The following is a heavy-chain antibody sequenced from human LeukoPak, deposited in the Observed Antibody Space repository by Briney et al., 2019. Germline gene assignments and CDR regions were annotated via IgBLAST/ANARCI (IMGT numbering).Heavy chain of an antibody. V-gene: IGHV4-34*01. D-gene: IGHD3-3*01. CDR3: ARVTLEYYDFWSGSTPNYYYYYYMDV. CDR1: GGSFSGYY. Sequence: SETLSLTCAVYGGSFSGYYWSWIRQPPGKGLEWIGEINHSGSTNYNPSLKSRVTISVDTSKNQFSLKLSSVTAADTAVYYCARVTLEYYDFWSGSTPNYYYYYYMDVWGKGTTVTVSS. CDR2: INHSGST. J-gene: IGHJ6*03.